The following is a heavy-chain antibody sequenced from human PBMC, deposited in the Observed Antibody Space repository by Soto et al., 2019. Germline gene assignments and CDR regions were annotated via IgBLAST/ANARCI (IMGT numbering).Heavy chain of an antibody. CDR1: GGSFSGYY. J-gene: IGHJ4*02. Sequence: PSETLSLTCAVYGGSFSGYYWSWIRQPPGKGLEWIGEINHSGSTNYNPSLKSRVTISVDTSKNQFSLKLSSVTAADTAVYYCARGRESEGFDYWGQGTLVTV. V-gene: IGHV4-34*01. D-gene: IGHD1-26*01. CDR2: INHSGST. CDR3: ARGRESEGFDY.